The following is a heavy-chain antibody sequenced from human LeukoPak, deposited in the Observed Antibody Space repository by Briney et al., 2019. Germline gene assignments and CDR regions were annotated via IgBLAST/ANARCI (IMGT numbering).Heavy chain of an antibody. J-gene: IGHJ4*02. Sequence: SETLSLTCTVSGGSISSGGYYWGWIRQPPGKGLEWIGSIYYSGSTYYNPSLKSRVTISVDTSKNQFSLKLSSVTAADTAVYYCARRRPSDRFRAVATIIDYWGQGTLVTVSS. V-gene: IGHV4-39*01. CDR2: IYYSGST. CDR1: GGSISSGGYY. D-gene: IGHD5-12*01. CDR3: ARRRPSDRFRAVATIIDY.